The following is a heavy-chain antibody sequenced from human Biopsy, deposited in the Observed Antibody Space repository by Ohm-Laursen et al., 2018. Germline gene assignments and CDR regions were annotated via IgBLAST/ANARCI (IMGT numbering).Heavy chain of an antibody. CDR1: GGSISGSS. CDR2: ISYSRDT. V-gene: IGHV4-59*08. D-gene: IGHD6-19*01. J-gene: IGHJ3*02. CDR3: AKHGSGWTGDDAFHI. Sequence: SETLSLTCTVSGGSISGSSWSWIRQAPGKGLEWIGYISYSRDTNYNPSLKSRITISVDTPKNQFSLKRTSVTAADTAVYYCAKHGSGWTGDDAFHIWGQGTMVTVSS.